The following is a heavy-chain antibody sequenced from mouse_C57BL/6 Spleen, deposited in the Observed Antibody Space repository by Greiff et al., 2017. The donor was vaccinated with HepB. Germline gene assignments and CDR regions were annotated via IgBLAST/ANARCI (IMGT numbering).Heavy chain of an antibody. CDR3: TRHGSGAY. J-gene: IGHJ3*01. V-gene: IGHV1-15*01. Sequence: QVQLQQSGAELVRPGASVTLSCKASGYTFTDYEMHWVKQTPVHGLEWIGAIDPETGGTAYNQKFKGKAILTADKSSSTAYMELRSLTSEDSAVYYCTRHGSGAYWGQGTLVTVSA. CDR2: IDPETGGT. D-gene: IGHD1-1*01. CDR1: GYTFTDYE.